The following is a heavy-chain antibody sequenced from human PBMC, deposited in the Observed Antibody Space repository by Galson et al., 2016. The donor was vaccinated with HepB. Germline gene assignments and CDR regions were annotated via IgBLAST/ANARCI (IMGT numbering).Heavy chain of an antibody. CDR2: INYSGST. CDR3: ARGEGYNLY. Sequence: SETLSLTCTVSGGSIGTSTYYWGWIRQPPGKGLEWIGSINYSGSTYYNPSLRSRVTMDVDTSKNQFSLKLSSVTAADTAVYYCARGEGYNLYWGQGTLVTVSS. CDR1: GGSIGTSTYY. D-gene: IGHD5-24*01. J-gene: IGHJ4*02. V-gene: IGHV4-39*02.